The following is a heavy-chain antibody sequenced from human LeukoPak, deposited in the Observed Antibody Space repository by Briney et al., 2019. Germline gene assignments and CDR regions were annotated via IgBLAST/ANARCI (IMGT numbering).Heavy chain of an antibody. Sequence: SETLSLTCTVSGGSISGYYWSWIRQSPGKGLESIGFIYYTGSTNYNPSLNSRVTISVDTSKNQFSLKLSSVTAADTAVYYCARDRYYDSGSYYNWGQGTLVTVSS. CDR3: ARDRYYDSGSYYN. J-gene: IGHJ4*02. V-gene: IGHV4-59*01. CDR2: IYYTGST. CDR1: GGSISGYY. D-gene: IGHD3-10*01.